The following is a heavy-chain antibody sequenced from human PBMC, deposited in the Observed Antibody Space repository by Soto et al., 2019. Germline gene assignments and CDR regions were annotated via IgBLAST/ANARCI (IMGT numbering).Heavy chain of an antibody. J-gene: IGHJ6*02. CDR2: MNPNSGNT. Sequence: QVQLVQSGAEVKKPGASVKVSCKASGYTFTSYDINWVRQATGQGLEWMGWMNPNSGNTGYAQKYHGIVTITRNTSISTAYMELSSLRSEDTAVYSCARERTGTTSMDVWGQGTRVTVSS. CDR3: ARERTGTTSMDV. D-gene: IGHD1-1*01. V-gene: IGHV1-8*01. CDR1: GYTFTSYD.